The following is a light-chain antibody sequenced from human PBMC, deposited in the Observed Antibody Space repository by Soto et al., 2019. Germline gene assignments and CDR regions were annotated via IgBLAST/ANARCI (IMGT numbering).Light chain of an antibody. CDR2: GAS. J-gene: IGKJ4*01. V-gene: IGKV1-5*03. CDR1: QSISSW. CDR3: QHYDGYSALT. Sequence: DIQMTQSPSTLSASVGDRVIITCRASQSISSWLAWYQQKPGKAPKLLIYGASSLVSGVRSRFSGSRSGIAVTITISSLQPDDFATYYCQHYDGYSALTFGGGTKVEIK.